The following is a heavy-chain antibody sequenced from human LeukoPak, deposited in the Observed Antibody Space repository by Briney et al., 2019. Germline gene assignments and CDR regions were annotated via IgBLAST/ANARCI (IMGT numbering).Heavy chain of an antibody. CDR2: ISYSGNT. V-gene: IGHV4-30-4*01. J-gene: IGHJ4*02. CDR3: ARDRKYGSESLRRLDY. Sequence: PSETLSLTCTVSGGSISSDDYYWSWIRQPPGTGLGWIGYISYSGNTYYNPSLKSRVTISVDTSKNQFSLKLSSVTVADTAVYYCARDRKYGSESLRRLDYWGQGTLVTVSS. CDR1: GGSISSDDYY. D-gene: IGHD3-10*01.